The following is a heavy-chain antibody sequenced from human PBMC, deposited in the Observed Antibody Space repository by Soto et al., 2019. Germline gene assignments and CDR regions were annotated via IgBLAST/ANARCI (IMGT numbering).Heavy chain of an antibody. D-gene: IGHD2-15*01. J-gene: IGHJ6*02. Sequence: GGSLRLSCVASGFNFTDYVIHWVRQAPGRGLEWVAFMSFDGANEFYADFAKGRITLSRDNSKHTLFLQMKGLRLDDSAVYFCAGGGFYNNRGYVYGMDVWGQGTTVTVSS. CDR2: MSFDGANE. V-gene: IGHV3-30-3*01. CDR3: AGGGFYNNRGYVYGMDV. CDR1: GFNFTDYV.